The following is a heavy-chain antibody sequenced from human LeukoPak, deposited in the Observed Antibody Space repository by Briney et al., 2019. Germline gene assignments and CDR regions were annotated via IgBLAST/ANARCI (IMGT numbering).Heavy chain of an antibody. CDR1: GGSISSGSYY. CDR2: IYTSGST. CDR3: ARGSGYSYGFH. Sequence: SETLSLACTVSGGSISSGSYYWSWIRQPAGKGLEWIGHIYTSGSTNHNPSLKSRVTISLDTSKNQFSLKLSSVTAADTAVYYCARGSGYSYGFHWGQGTLVTVSS. J-gene: IGHJ4*02. D-gene: IGHD5-18*01. V-gene: IGHV4-61*09.